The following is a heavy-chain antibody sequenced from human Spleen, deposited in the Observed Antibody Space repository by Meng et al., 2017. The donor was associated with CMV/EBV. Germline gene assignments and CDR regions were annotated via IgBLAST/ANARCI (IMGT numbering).Heavy chain of an antibody. CDR2: IYHSGST. CDR1: GGSISSFY. D-gene: IGHD3-10*01. V-gene: IGHV4-59*01. Sequence: SETLSLTCTLSGGSISSFYWNWIRQSPGRGLEWIGYIYHSGSTNYNPSLKSRVTISIDTSKNQFSLKLTSVTVADTAVYFCARDRSLWFGESPHDSFAVWGQGTLVTVSS. J-gene: IGHJ3*01. CDR3: ARDRSLWFGESPHDSFAV.